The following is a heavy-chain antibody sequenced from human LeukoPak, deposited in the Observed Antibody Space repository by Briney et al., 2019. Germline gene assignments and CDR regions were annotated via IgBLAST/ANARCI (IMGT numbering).Heavy chain of an antibody. CDR3: TKDGAGTYYGLDV. J-gene: IGHJ6*02. V-gene: IGHV3-23*01. D-gene: IGHD6-19*01. CDR2: ISSTSSYT. CDR1: GFTFSTHA. Sequence: GGSLRLSCAASGFTFSTHAMTWVRQAPGEGLEWVSAISSTSSYTYYADSVKGRFTISRDNSKNTLYLEMNSLRAEDTATYYCTKDGAGTYYGLDVWGQGTTVIVSS.